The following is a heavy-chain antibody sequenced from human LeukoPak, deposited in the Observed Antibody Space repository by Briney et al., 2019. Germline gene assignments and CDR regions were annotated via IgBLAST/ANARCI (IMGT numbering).Heavy chain of an antibody. CDR1: GGSISSSSYY. CDR3: ARGDCSGGSCYLFDY. Sequence: SETLCLTCTVSGGSISSSSYYWGWIRQPPGKGLEWIGSIYYSGSTYYNPSLKSRVTISVDTPKNQFSLKLSSVTAADTAVYYCARGDCSGGSCYLFDYWGQGALVTVSS. J-gene: IGHJ4*02. CDR2: IYYSGST. V-gene: IGHV4-39*01. D-gene: IGHD2-15*01.